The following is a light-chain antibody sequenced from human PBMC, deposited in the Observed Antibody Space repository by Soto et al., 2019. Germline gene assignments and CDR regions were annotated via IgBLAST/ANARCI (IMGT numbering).Light chain of an antibody. J-gene: IGKJ3*01. CDR2: KAS. CDR1: QSISSW. Sequence: MSPSASTLSSSVDDRVTITCWASQSISSWLAWYQHKPGKAPKLLIYKASSLASVVPSRFSGSGSGTEFTLTTSSLQPDDFSTYYSQQYNSYQGTFGTGT. V-gene: IGKV1-5*03. CDR3: QQYNSYQGT.